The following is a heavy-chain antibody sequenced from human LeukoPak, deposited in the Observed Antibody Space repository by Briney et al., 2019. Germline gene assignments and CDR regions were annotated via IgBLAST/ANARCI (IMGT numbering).Heavy chain of an antibody. J-gene: IGHJ4*02. CDR3: ARWGSIAAARFDY. CDR2: IYSSGST. Sequence: PSETLSLTCTVSGDSISAYYWSWIRQPPGKGLEWIGYIYSSGSTNFNPSLKSRVTISVDTSKNHFSLNLSSVTAADTAVYYCARWGSIAAARFDYWGQGTLVTVSS. CDR1: GDSISAYY. D-gene: IGHD6-13*01. V-gene: IGHV4-59*01.